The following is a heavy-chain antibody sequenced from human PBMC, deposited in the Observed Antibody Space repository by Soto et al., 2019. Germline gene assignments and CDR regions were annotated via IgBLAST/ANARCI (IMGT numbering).Heavy chain of an antibody. J-gene: IGHJ5*02. D-gene: IGHD6-13*01. CDR3: ARLIAAAAKNWFDP. CDR2: IYYSGST. Sequence: SESLSLTCTVSGGSISSADYYWSWIRQPPGKGLEWIGYIYYSGSTYYNPSLKSRVTISVDTSKNQFSLKLSSVTAADTAVYYSARLIAAAAKNWFDPWGQGTLVTVSS. CDR1: GGSISSADYY. V-gene: IGHV4-30-4*01.